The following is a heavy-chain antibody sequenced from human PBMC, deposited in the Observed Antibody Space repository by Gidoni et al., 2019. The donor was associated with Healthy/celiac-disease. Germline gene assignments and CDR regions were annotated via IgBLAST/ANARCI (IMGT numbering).Heavy chain of an antibody. D-gene: IGHD3-3*01. Sequence: QVQLVQSGAEVKKHGASVTVSCKASGYTFTGSYMHWVRQSPGQGLEWMGWINPNSGGTNYAQKFQGRVTMTRDTSISTAYMELSRLRSDDTAVYYCARDAHYDFWSGYYMGWFDPWGQGTLVTVSS. CDR2: INPNSGGT. CDR1: GYTFTGSY. CDR3: ARDAHYDFWSGYYMGWFDP. J-gene: IGHJ5*02. V-gene: IGHV1-2*02.